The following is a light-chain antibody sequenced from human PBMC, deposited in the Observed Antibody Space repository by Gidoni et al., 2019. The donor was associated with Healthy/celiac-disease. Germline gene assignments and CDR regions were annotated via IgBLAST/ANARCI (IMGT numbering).Light chain of an antibody. Sequence: SSYLTQDPAVSVALGQTVRITCQGDSLRSYYASWYQQKQGQATVLVIYGKNNRPSGIPDRFSGSSPGNTASLTITGAQAEDEADYYCNSRDSSGNSVVFGGGTKLTVL. CDR3: NSRDSSGNSVV. J-gene: IGLJ2*01. V-gene: IGLV3-19*01. CDR2: GKN. CDR1: SLRSYY.